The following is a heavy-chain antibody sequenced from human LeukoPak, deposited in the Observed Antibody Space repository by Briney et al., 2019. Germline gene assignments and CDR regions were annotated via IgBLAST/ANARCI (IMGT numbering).Heavy chain of an antibody. CDR3: ARISGYYSGYFDY. CDR2: ISGSGGTT. J-gene: IGHJ4*02. CDR1: EFTFSSYG. D-gene: IGHD3-22*01. Sequence: GGCLRLSCAASEFTFSSYGMSWVRQAAGKGLEWVSSISGSGGTTQYADSVQGRFAISRDNSKNTLYLQMNSLRADDTAVYYCARISGYYSGYFDYWGQGTLVTVSS. V-gene: IGHV3-23*01.